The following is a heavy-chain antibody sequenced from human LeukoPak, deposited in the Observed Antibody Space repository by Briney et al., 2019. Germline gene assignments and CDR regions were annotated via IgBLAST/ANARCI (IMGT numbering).Heavy chain of an antibody. V-gene: IGHV1-69*13. D-gene: IGHD3-22*01. Sequence: APVKVSCKASGGTFSSYAISWVRQAPGQGLEWMGGIIPIFGTANYAQKFQGRVTITADESTSTAYMELSSLRSEDTAVYYCASERNYYDTSGYYYAGVDYWGQGTLVTVSS. CDR1: GGTFSSYA. CDR2: IIPIFGTA. J-gene: IGHJ4*02. CDR3: ASERNYYDTSGYYYAGVDY.